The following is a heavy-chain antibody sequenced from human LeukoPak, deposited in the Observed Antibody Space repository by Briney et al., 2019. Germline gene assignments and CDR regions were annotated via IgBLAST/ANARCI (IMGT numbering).Heavy chain of an antibody. CDR3: ARAVYSGGWYGMDV. Sequence: GGSLRLSCAASGFTFSTYGMHWVRQAPGKGLEWVTVIWNDGTNKYYVDSVKGRFTISRDNSKNTLYLQMSSLRAEDTAVYYCARAVYSGGWYGMDVWGQGTTVTVSS. CDR1: GFTFSTYG. CDR2: IWNDGTNK. V-gene: IGHV3-33*01. J-gene: IGHJ6*02. D-gene: IGHD6-19*01.